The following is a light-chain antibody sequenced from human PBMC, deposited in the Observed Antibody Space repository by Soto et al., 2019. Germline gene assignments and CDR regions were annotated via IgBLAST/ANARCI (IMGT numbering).Light chain of an antibody. Sequence: EIVLTQSPGTLSLSPGERATLSCRASQSVSSTYLAWYQQRPGQAPRLLIYGASGRATGIPDRFSGSGSGTDFTLTISRLEPEDFAVYYCQQYGSSPPVTFGQGTRREIK. CDR2: GAS. J-gene: IGKJ5*01. CDR3: QQYGSSPPVT. V-gene: IGKV3-20*01. CDR1: QSVSSTY.